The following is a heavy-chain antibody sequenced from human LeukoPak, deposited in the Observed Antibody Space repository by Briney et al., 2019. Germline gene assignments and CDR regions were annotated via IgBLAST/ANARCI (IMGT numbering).Heavy chain of an antibody. CDR2: INHSGST. CDR1: GGSFRGYY. J-gene: IGHJ6*04. CDR3: ASGYCSSTSCLSHCYYYYYGMDV. D-gene: IGHD2-2*01. Sequence: SETLSLTCAVYGGSFRGYYWSWIRQPPGKGLEWIGEINHSGSTNYNPSLKSRVTISGDTSKNQFSLTLSSVTAADTAVYYCASGYCSSTSCLSHCYYYYYGMDVWGKGTTVTVSS. V-gene: IGHV4-34*01.